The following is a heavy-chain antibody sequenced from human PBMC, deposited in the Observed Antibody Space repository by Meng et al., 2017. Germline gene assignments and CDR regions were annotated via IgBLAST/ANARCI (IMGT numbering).Heavy chain of an antibody. Sequence: SCAASGFTFSSYAMHWVRQAPGKGLEWVAVISYDGSNKYYADSVKGRFTISRDNSKNTLYLQMNSLRAEDTAVYYCARDLSNFKWELLSPLDYWGQGTLVTVSS. CDR3: ARDLSNFKWELLSPLDY. CDR1: GFTFSSYA. V-gene: IGHV3-30*04. CDR2: ISYDGSNK. D-gene: IGHD1-26*01. J-gene: IGHJ4*02.